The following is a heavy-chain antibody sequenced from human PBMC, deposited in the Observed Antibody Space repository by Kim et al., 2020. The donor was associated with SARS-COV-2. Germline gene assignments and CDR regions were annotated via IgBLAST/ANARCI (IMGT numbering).Heavy chain of an antibody. CDR2: ISSSSSYI. D-gene: IGHD3-3*01. CDR3: ARDPDYDFWSGYYTNYHYGMDV. CDR1: GFTFSSYS. V-gene: IGHV3-21*01. Sequence: GGSLRLSCAASGFTFSSYSMNWVRQAPGKGLEWVSSISSSSSYIYYADSVKGRFTISRDNAKNSLYLQMNSLRAEDTAVYYCARDPDYDFWSGYYTNYHYGMDVWGQGTTVTVSS. J-gene: IGHJ6*02.